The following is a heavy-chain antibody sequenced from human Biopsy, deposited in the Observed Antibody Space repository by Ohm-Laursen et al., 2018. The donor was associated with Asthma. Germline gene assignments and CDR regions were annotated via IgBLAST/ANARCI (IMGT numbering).Heavy chain of an antibody. CDR3: ARGVVYGGDSYAEYFQH. D-gene: IGHD4-23*01. Sequence: SETLSLTCTVSYGSITSGGYYWTWIRQRPGKGLEWIGFIYYGGATNYNPSLKSRVTISVDTSKNQFFLRLSSVTAADTAVYYCARGVVYGGDSYAEYFQHWGQGTLVTVSS. V-gene: IGHV4-61*08. CDR1: YGSITSGGYY. J-gene: IGHJ1*01. CDR2: IYYGGAT.